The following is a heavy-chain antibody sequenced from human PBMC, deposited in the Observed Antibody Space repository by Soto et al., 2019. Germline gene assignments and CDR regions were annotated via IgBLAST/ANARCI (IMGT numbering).Heavy chain of an antibody. D-gene: IGHD6-19*01. Sequence: QVQLVQSGAEVRKPGASVKVSCKASGYTFTSSGIHWVRQAPGQGLEWMGWNNAGNGNIKHSQKFQHRVTIIRDTSARTAYMELSSLRLEDTAVYYCARDGAVSGDNNFAYWGQGTLVTVSS. CDR3: ARDGAVSGDNNFAY. CDR2: NNAGNGNI. CDR1: GYTFTSSG. V-gene: IGHV1-3*01. J-gene: IGHJ4*02.